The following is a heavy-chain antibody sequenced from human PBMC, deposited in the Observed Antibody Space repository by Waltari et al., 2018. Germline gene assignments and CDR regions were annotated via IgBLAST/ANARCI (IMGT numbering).Heavy chain of an antibody. CDR2: IYYSGST. J-gene: IGHJ6*03. CDR1: GGSISSSSYY. V-gene: IGHV4-39*01. D-gene: IGHD6-19*01. Sequence: QLQLQESGPGLVKPSETLSLTCTVSGGSISSSSYYWGWIRQPPGKGLEWIGSIYYSGSTYYNPPLKSRVTISVDTSKNQFSLKLSSVTAADTAVYYCARSGTYSSGWYIPHYYYYYMDVWGKGTTVTVSS. CDR3: ARSGTYSSGWYIPHYYYYYMDV.